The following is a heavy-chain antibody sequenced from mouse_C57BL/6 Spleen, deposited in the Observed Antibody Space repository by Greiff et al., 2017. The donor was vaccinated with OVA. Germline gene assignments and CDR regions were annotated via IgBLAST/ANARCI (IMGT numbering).Heavy chain of an antibody. J-gene: IGHJ4*01. Sequence: QVQLKQPGAELVKPGASVKMSCKASGYTFTTYPIEWMKQNHGKSLEWIGNFHPYNDDTKYNEKFKGKATLTVEKSSSTAYLELSRFTSDDSAVYYCARRGEYYFGSSDDAMDYWGQGTSVTVSS. CDR2: FHPYNDDT. D-gene: IGHD1-1*01. V-gene: IGHV1-47*01. CDR1: GYTFTTYP. CDR3: ARRGEYYFGSSDDAMDY.